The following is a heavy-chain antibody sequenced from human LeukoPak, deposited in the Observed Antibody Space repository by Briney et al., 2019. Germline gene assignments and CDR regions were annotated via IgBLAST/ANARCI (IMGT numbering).Heavy chain of an antibody. Sequence: SQTLCLTCAVSGGSISSGGYSWSWIRQPPGKGLEWIGYIYHSGSTYYNPSLKSRVTISVDRSKNQFSLKLSSVTAADTAVYYCARGDYYYDSSGYYSNDAFDIWGQGTMVTVSS. D-gene: IGHD3-22*01. CDR2: IYHSGST. CDR1: GGSISSGGYS. V-gene: IGHV4-30-2*01. CDR3: ARGDYYYDSSGYYSNDAFDI. J-gene: IGHJ3*02.